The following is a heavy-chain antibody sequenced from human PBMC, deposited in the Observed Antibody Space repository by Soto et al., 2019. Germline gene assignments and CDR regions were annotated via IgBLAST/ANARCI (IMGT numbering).Heavy chain of an antibody. CDR2: ISGSGGST. Sequence: EVQLLESGGGLVQPGGSLRLSCAAAGFTFSSYAMSWVRQAPGKGLEWVSAISGSGGSTYYADSVKGRFTISRDNSKNTLSLQMNSLRAEDTAVYYCANSKRPDTAMAIFDYWGQGTLVTVSS. CDR3: ANSKRPDTAMAIFDY. CDR1: GFTFSSYA. J-gene: IGHJ4*02. D-gene: IGHD5-18*01. V-gene: IGHV3-23*01.